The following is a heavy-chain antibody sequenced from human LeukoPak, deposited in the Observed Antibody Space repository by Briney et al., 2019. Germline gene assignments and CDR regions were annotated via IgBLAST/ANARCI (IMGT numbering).Heavy chain of an antibody. CDR2: INTYNGKT. V-gene: IGHV1/OR15-2*03. Sequence: RASVKVSCKASGYTFTSYYMHWVRQAPGQGLEWMGWINTYNGKTNYTQKFQGRVTMTTDTSTSTAYMELRSLRSDDTALYYCARGPIAAAGDSWGQGTLVTVSS. J-gene: IGHJ4*02. CDR3: ARGPIAAAGDS. CDR1: GYTFTSYY. D-gene: IGHD6-13*01.